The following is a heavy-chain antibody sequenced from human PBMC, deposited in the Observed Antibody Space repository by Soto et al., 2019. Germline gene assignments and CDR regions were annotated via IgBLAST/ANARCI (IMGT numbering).Heavy chain of an antibody. CDR2: TRNKVNSYTT. CDR3: SRGNWGGKYYYSSYMDV. CDR1: GFTFSDHY. Sequence: GGSLRLSCAASGFTFSDHYMDWVRQAPGKGLEWVGRTRNKVNSYTTEYAASVKGRFTISRDDSKNSLYLQMNSLKTEDTAVYYCSRGNWGGKYYYSSYMDVWGKGTTVTVSS. D-gene: IGHD7-27*01. J-gene: IGHJ6*03. V-gene: IGHV3-72*01.